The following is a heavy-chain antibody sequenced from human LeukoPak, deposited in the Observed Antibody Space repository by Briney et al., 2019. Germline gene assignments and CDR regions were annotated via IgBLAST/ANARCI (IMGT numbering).Heavy chain of an antibody. CDR2: MNPNSGNT. J-gene: IGHJ6*02. CDR1: GYTFTSYD. D-gene: IGHD6-6*01. Sequence: SVKVSCKASGYTFTSYDINWVRKATGQGLEWMGWMNPNSGNTGYSQKFQGRVTMTRNTSISTAYMELSSLRSEDTAVYYCARVREYSSSHKGYYYYYYGMDVWGQGTTVTVSS. CDR3: ARVREYSSSHKGYYYYYYGMDV. V-gene: IGHV1-8*01.